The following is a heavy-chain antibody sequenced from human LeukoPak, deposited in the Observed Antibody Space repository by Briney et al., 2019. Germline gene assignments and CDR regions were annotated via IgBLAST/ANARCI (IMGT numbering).Heavy chain of an antibody. CDR1: GFTFSSYG. CDR3: AKTMSPYYYDSSGF. D-gene: IGHD3-22*01. J-gene: IGHJ4*02. CDR2: IRYDGSNK. Sequence: GGSLRLTCAASGFTFSSYGMHWVRQAQGKGLEWVAFIRYDGSNKYYADSVKGRFTISRDNSKNTLYLQMNSLRAEDTAVYYCAKTMSPYYYDSSGFWGQGTLVTVSS. V-gene: IGHV3-30*02.